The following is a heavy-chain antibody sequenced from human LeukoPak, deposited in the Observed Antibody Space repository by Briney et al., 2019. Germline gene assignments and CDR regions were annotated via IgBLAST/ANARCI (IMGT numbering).Heavy chain of an antibody. V-gene: IGHV1-18*01. CDR2: ISAYNGNT. D-gene: IGHD2-2*01. J-gene: IGHJ4*02. CDR1: GYTFTSYG. CDR3: ARALGYCSSTSCPIDY. Sequence: ASVNVSCKASGYTFTSYGISWVRQAPGQGLEWMGWISAYNGNTNYAQTLQGRVTMTTDTSTSTAYMELRSLRSDDTAVYYCARALGYCSSTSCPIDYWGQGTLVTVSS.